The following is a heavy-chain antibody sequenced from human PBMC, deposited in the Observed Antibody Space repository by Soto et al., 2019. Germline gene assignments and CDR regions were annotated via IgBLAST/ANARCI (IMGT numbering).Heavy chain of an antibody. D-gene: IGHD4-17*01. Sequence: EVQLVESGGDSVQPGGSLRLSCAASGFTFSSDWMHWVRQPPGKGLVWVSRINADGSDTDYADSVKGRFIISRDNAKSTLHLHMNTVRAEDTAIYFCARVSTTGLDYWGQGALVTVSS. V-gene: IGHV3-74*01. J-gene: IGHJ4*02. CDR2: INADGSDT. CDR3: ARVSTTGLDY. CDR1: GFTFSSDW.